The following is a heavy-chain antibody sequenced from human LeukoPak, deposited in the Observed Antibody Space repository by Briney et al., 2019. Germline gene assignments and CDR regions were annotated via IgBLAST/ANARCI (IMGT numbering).Heavy chain of an antibody. CDR3: ATTQVFRRWELQGFFDY. CDR2: IIPIFGTA. Sequence: SVKVSCKASGGTFSSYAISLVRQAPGQGLEWMGRIIPIFGTANYAQKFQGRVTITTDESTSTAYMELSSLRSENTAVYYCATTQVFRRWELQGFFDYWGQGTLVTVSS. J-gene: IGHJ4*02. D-gene: IGHD1-26*01. CDR1: GGTFSSYA. V-gene: IGHV1-69*05.